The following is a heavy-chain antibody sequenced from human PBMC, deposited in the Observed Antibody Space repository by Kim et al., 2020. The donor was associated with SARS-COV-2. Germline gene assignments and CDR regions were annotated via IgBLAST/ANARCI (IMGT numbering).Heavy chain of an antibody. J-gene: IGHJ6*02. D-gene: IGHD3-9*01. CDR1: GGSFSGYY. CDR3: ARAGLRYFDWFRGGADLDV. CDR2: INHSGST. Sequence: SETLSLTCAVYGGSFSGYYWSWIRQPPGKGLEWIGEINHSGSTNYNPSLKSRVTISVDTSKNQFSLKLSSVTAADTAVYYCARAGLRYFDWFRGGADLDVWGQGTTVTVSS. V-gene: IGHV4-34*01.